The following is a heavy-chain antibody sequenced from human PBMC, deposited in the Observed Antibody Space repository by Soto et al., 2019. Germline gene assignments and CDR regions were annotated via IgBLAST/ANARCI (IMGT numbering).Heavy chain of an antibody. D-gene: IGHD1-26*01. Sequence: GGSLRLSCAASGFTFDDYAMHWVRQAPGKGLEWVSGISWNSGSIGYADSVKGRFTISRDNAKNSLYLQMNSLRAEDTALYYCATASGELHSDFDYWGQGT. CDR3: ATASGELHSDFDY. J-gene: IGHJ4*02. CDR1: GFTFDDYA. CDR2: ISWNSGSI. V-gene: IGHV3-9*01.